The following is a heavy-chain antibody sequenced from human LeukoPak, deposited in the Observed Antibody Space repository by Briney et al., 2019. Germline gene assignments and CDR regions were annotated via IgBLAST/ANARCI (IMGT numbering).Heavy chain of an antibody. Sequence: GESLKISCKASGYSFTSYWIGWVRQMPGKGREWRGIIYPGDSDTRYSPPFQGQVTISADKSISPAYLQWSSLKASDTAMYYCERAGLEAFACWGQGTLVTVSS. CDR3: ERAGLEAFAC. CDR2: IYPGDSDT. CDR1: GYSFTSYW. V-gene: IGHV5-51*01. D-gene: IGHD3-22*01. J-gene: IGHJ5*01.